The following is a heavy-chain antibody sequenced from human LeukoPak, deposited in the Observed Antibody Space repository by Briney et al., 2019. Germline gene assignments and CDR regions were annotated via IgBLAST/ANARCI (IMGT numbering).Heavy chain of an antibody. CDR3: ARHDPGDCSGGGCATISWFDP. Sequence: SDTLALTCTVSGGSISGSSYYWGWIRQPPGKGLEWIGRNYYSWSTYYSPSLKTRVTISGDTSKNQFSLKLSSVTAAGTAVYYWARHDPGDCSGGGCATISWFDPWGQGTLVTVSS. V-gene: IGHV4-39*01. CDR2: NYYSWST. D-gene: IGHD2-15*01. J-gene: IGHJ5*02. CDR1: GGSISGSSYY.